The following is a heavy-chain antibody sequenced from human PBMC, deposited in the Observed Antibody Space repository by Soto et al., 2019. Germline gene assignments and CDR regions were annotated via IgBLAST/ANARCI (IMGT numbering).Heavy chain of an antibody. CDR2: IVVGSGNT. Sequence: SVRVSCKASGFTFTSSAVQWVRQARGQRLEWIGWIVVGSGNTNYAQKFQERVTITRDMSTSTAYMELSSLRSEDTAVYYCAADPPGSSGYYYGDGMDVWGQGTTVTVSS. D-gene: IGHD3-22*01. J-gene: IGHJ6*02. CDR1: GFTFTSSA. V-gene: IGHV1-58*01. CDR3: AADPPGSSGYYYGDGMDV.